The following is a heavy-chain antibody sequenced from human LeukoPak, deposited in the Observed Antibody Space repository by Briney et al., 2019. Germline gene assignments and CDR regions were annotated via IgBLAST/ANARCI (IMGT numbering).Heavy chain of an antibody. V-gene: IGHV3-9*01. Sequence: PGRSLRLSCAASGFTFDDYAMHWVRQAPGEGLEWVSGISWNSGSIGYADSVKGRFTISRDNAKNSLYLQMNSLRAEDTALYYCAKDGDGYNPPYFDYWGQGTLVTVFS. CDR3: AKDGDGYNPPYFDY. CDR2: ISWNSGSI. J-gene: IGHJ4*02. D-gene: IGHD5-24*01. CDR1: GFTFDDYA.